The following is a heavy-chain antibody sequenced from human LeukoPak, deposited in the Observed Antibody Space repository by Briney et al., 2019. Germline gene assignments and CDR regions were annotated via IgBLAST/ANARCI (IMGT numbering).Heavy chain of an antibody. CDR3: AKDRSGMADHFDF. CDR1: GFTFSSYA. Sequence: GGSLRLSCAASGFTFSSYAMSWVRQAPGKGLEWVSAISGSGGSTYYADSVKGRFTISRDNSKNTLYLQMDSLRVEDTAVYYCAKDRSGMADHFDFWGQGTLVTVSS. V-gene: IGHV3-23*01. CDR2: ISGSGGST. J-gene: IGHJ4*02. D-gene: IGHD3-10*01.